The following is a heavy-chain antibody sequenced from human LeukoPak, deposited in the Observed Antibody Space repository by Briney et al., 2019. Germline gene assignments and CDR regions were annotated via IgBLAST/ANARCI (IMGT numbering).Heavy chain of an antibody. V-gene: IGHV4-61*02. CDR2: IYTSGST. CDR1: GGSISSGSYY. CDR3: ARNKRTVEYSRPSTATWFDP. D-gene: IGHD6-13*01. Sequence: PSETLSLTCTVSGGSISSGSYYWSWIRQPAGKGLEWIGRIYTSGSTNYNPSLKSRVTISVDTSKNQFSLKLSSVTAADTAVYYCARNKRTVEYSRPSTATWFDPWGQGILVTVSS. J-gene: IGHJ5*02.